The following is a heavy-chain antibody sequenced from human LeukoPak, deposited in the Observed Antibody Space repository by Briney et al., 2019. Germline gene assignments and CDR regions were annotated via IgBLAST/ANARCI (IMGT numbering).Heavy chain of an antibody. CDR3: ARDLTLFGVDTTGAFDI. CDR2: IYYSGST. CDR1: GGSISSGDYY. Sequence: PTQTLSLTCTVSGGSISSGDYYWSWIRQPPGKGLEWIGYIYYSGSTYYNPSLKSRVTISVDTSKNQFSLKLSSVTAADTAVYYCARDLTLFGVDTTGAFDIWGQGTMLTVSS. V-gene: IGHV4-30-4*08. D-gene: IGHD3-3*01. J-gene: IGHJ3*02.